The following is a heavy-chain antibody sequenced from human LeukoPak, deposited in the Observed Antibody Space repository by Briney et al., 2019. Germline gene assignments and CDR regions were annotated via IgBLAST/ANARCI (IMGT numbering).Heavy chain of an antibody. D-gene: IGHD3-22*01. CDR1: GFTFSDYY. CDR2: ISSSGSTI. V-gene: IGHV3-11*01. CDR3: AREVRYYYDSSGYYGIDY. J-gene: IGHJ4*02. Sequence: GGSLRLSCAASGFTFSDYYMSWIRQAPGKGLEWVSYISSSGSTIYYADSVKGRFTISRDNAKNSLYLQMNSLRAEDTAVYYCAREVRYYYDSSGYYGIDYWGQGTLVTVPS.